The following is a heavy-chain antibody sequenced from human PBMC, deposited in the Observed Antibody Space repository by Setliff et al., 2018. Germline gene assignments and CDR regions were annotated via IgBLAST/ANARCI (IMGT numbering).Heavy chain of an antibody. CDR2: IYYTGST. V-gene: IGHV4-31*03. CDR3: ARDRRGGYGAINWFDP. CDR1: GGSINSGDYF. J-gene: IGHJ5*02. Sequence: SETLSLTCTVSGGSINSGDYFWSWFRQLPGKGLEWIGYIYYTGSTHYNPSLKSRLTMSVDTSKNQFSLNLKSVTAADTAVYFCARDRRGGYGAINWFDPWGQGTLVTVSS. D-gene: IGHD3-16*01.